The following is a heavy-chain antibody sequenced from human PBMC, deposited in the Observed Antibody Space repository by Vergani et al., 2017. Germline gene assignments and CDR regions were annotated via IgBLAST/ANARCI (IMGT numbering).Heavy chain of an antibody. CDR1: GFNFNNYV. V-gene: IGHV3-23*04. CDR3: AKQGGYDFWSGQYYFDF. D-gene: IGHD3-3*01. J-gene: IGHJ4*02. CDR2: ISVSGRSI. Sequence: EVQLVESGGALIQPGGSLRLSCAASGFNFNNYVITWIRQAPGRGLEWVSGISVSGRSIYYADSVKGRFTISSDNSKNTLSLQMNSLRAADTAVYYCAKQGGYDFWSGQYYFDFWGQGTLVTVSS.